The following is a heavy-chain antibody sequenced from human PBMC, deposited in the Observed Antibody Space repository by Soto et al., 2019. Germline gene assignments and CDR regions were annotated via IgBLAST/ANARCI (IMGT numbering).Heavy chain of an antibody. D-gene: IGHD6-13*01. CDR3: ARGVPGIAAAGAPDFYYGMDV. V-gene: IGHV4-59*01. J-gene: IGHJ6*02. Sequence: PSETLSLTCTVSGGSISSYYWTWIRKPPGKGLEWIGYIHYSGSTNYNPSLKSRVTISIDTSKNQFSLKLRSVTAADTAEYYCARGVPGIAAAGAPDFYYGMDVWGRGTTVTVSS. CDR1: GGSISSYY. CDR2: IHYSGST.